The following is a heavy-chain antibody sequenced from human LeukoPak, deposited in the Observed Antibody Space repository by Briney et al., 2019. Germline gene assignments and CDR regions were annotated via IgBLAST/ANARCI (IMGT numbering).Heavy chain of an antibody. CDR3: ARGLVVVDPGPYYFDY. D-gene: IGHD3-22*01. CDR2: IIPIFGTA. Sequence: ASVKVSCKASGGTFSSYAISWVRQAPGQGLEWMGGIIPIFGTANYAQKFQGRVTITADESTSTAYMELSSLRSEDTAVYYCARGLVVVDPGPYYFDYWGQGTLVTDSS. V-gene: IGHV1-69*13. J-gene: IGHJ4*02. CDR1: GGTFSSYA.